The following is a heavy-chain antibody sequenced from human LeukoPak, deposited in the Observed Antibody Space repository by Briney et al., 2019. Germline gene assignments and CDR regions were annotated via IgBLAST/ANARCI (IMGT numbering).Heavy chain of an antibody. CDR2: IYYSGST. CDR3: QRADYDFWSGYPTHGMDV. V-gene: IGHV4-59*06. D-gene: IGHD3-3*01. J-gene: IGHJ6*02. Sequence: SETLSLTCTVSGGSISSYYWSWIRQHPGKGLEWIGYIYYSGSTYYNPSLKSRVTISVDTSKNQFSLKLSSVTAADTAVYYCQRADYDFWSGYPTHGMDVWGQGTTVTVSS. CDR1: GGSISSYY.